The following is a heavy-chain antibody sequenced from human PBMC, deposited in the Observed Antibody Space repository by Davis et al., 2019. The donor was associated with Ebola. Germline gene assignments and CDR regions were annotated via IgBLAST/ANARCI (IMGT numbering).Heavy chain of an antibody. CDR1: GFTFSSYG. Sequence: GESLKISCAASGFTFSSYGMHWVRQAPGKGLAWVAVISYDGSNKYYADPVKGRFTISRDNSKNTRYLQMTSLRAEDTAVYYCANTLVYCSGGSCYSDYGMDVWGQGTTVTVSS. J-gene: IGHJ6*02. CDR3: ANTLVYCSGGSCYSDYGMDV. CDR2: ISYDGSNK. V-gene: IGHV3-30*18. D-gene: IGHD2-15*01.